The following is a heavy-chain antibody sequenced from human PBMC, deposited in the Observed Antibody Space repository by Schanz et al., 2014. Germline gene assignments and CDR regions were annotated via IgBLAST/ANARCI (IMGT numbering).Heavy chain of an antibody. D-gene: IGHD3-3*01. CDR1: GYTFTSYG. CDR2: ISAYNGNT. CDR3: ARSAGRDFWSGYYTRFDY. V-gene: IGHV1-18*01. Sequence: QVQLVQSGAEVKKPGASVKVSCKASGYTFTSYGISWVRQAPGQGLEWMGWISAYNGNTKYPQKLQGRVTMTTDTSTSTAYMELTDLRSDDTAVYYCARSAGRDFWSGYYTRFDYWGQGTLVTVSS. J-gene: IGHJ4*02.